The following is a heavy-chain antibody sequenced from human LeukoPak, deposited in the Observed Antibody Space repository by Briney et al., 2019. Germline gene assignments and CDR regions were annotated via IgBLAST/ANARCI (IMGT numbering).Heavy chain of an antibody. CDR2: ISAYNGNT. D-gene: IGHD3-3*01. CDR3: ARGRRRSTIFGVVIIPSGAAGMDV. CDR1: GYTFTSYG. Sequence: ASVKVSCTASGYTFTSYGISWVRQAPGRGLEWMGWISAYNGNTNYAQKFQGRVTMTRNTSISTAYMELSSLRSEDTAVYYCARGRRRSTIFGVVIIPSGAAGMDVWGQGTTVTVSS. V-gene: IGHV1-18*01. J-gene: IGHJ6*02.